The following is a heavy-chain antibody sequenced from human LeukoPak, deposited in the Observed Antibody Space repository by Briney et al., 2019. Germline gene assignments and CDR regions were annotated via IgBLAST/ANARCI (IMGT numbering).Heavy chain of an antibody. CDR3: ARIGLENFYDL. D-gene: IGHD2/OR15-2a*01. V-gene: IGHV3-64*02. CDR2: INGKGDAT. J-gene: IGHJ5*02. Sequence: GGSLRLSCVASGFTFSGFSMHWVRQAPGKGLEYVSAINGKGDATFYADSVKGRFTISSDNSKNTVYLQMGSLRGDDMAMYFCARIGLENFYDLWGQGTLVTVSS. CDR1: GFTFSGFS.